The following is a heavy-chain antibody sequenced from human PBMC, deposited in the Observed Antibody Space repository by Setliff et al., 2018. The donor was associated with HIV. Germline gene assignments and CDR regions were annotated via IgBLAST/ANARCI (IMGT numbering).Heavy chain of an antibody. J-gene: IGHJ6*03. CDR3: SKSIAYLHMNSLNTEDTAVYYCVRVASSGWSGAYMDV. CDR2: INHSGST. D-gene: IGHD6-13*01. Sequence: LTCSVFGGSFSNYYWNWIRQPPGKGLEWLGDINHSGSTNYNPSLKSRVTISVDTSNNQFSLKVISVRGRFSISRDDSKSIAYLHMNSLNTEDTAVYYCVRVASSGWSGAYMDVWGKGTTVTVSS. CDR1: GGSFSNYY. V-gene: IGHV4-34*01.